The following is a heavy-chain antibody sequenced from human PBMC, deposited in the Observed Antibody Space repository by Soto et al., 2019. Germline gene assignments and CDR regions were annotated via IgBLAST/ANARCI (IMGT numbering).Heavy chain of an antibody. CDR1: GYNFSTYG. J-gene: IGHJ4*02. D-gene: IGHD5-12*01. CDR2: ISGYSGDT. CDR3: ARDGPPGLVAETACDY. V-gene: IGHV1-18*01. Sequence: QVQLVQSGAEVKKPGASVKVACKASGYNFSTYGISWVRQAPGQGLEGMGWISGYSGDTDYAQKFQGRGSMTTDPSTSTAYMELRSLRSDAAAIFHCARDGPPGLVAETACDYRGQGTLVTVPS.